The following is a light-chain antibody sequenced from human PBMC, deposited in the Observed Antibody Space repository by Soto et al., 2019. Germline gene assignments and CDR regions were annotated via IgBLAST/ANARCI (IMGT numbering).Light chain of an antibody. Sequence: QSALTQPASVSGSPGQSITISCTGTSSDVGGYNYVSWYQQHPGKAPKLMIDDVSNRPSGVSNRFSGSKSGNTASLAISGLQAEDEDDYYCSSYTSSSLVFGTGTKVTVL. CDR2: DVS. J-gene: IGLJ1*01. V-gene: IGLV2-14*01. CDR3: SSYTSSSLV. CDR1: SSDVGGYNY.